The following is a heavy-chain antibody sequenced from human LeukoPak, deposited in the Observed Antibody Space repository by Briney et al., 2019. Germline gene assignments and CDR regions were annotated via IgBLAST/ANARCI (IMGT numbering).Heavy chain of an antibody. J-gene: IGHJ4*02. CDR2: IYYSGST. D-gene: IGHD5-18*01. CDR1: GGSISSYH. V-gene: IGHV4-59*08. Sequence: SETLSLTCTVSGGSISSYHWSWIRQPPGKGLEWIGYIYYSGSTNYNPSLKSRVTISVDTSKNQFSLKLSSVTAADTAVYYCARRRTGYSYPQPYYFDYWGQGTLVTVSS. CDR3: ARRRTGYSYPQPYYFDY.